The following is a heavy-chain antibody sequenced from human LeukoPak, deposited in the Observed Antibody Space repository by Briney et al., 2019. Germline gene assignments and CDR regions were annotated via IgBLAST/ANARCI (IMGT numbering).Heavy chain of an antibody. V-gene: IGHV3-7*01. D-gene: IGHD2-2*01. J-gene: IGHJ4*02. CDR2: IRHDGSEK. Sequence: PGGSLRLSCAASGFSFSNYLMAWVRQAPGKGLEWVANIRHDGSEKFYLGSVRGRFTISRDNAKNSLYLQMNSLRAEDTAVYYCARGVVPGAKDWSLDYWGQGTLVTVSS. CDR1: GFSFSNYL. CDR3: ARGVVPGAKDWSLDY.